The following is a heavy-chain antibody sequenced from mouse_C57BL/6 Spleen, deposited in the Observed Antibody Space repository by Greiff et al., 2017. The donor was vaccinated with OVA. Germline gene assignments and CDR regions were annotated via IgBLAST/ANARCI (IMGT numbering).Heavy chain of an antibody. J-gene: IGHJ2*01. Sequence: VQLQQSVAELVRPGASVKLSCTASGFNIQNTYMHWVKQRPEQGLEWIGRIDPANGNTKYAPKFQGKATMTADTSSNTAYQQLSSLTSENTAIYYCAGGDYGSRYSDYWGQGTTLTVSS. V-gene: IGHV14-3*01. CDR3: AGGDYGSRYSDY. CDR2: IDPANGNT. CDR1: GFNIQNTY. D-gene: IGHD1-1*01.